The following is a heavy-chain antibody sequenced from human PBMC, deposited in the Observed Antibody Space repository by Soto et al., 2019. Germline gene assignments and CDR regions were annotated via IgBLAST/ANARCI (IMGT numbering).Heavy chain of an antibody. Sequence: PSETLSLTCTVSGGSISSSSYYWGWIRQPPGKGLEWIGSIYYSGSTYYNPSLKSRVTISVDTSKNQFSLKLSSVTAADTAVYYCARRLDCSSTSCYWHYFDYWGQGTLVTVS. J-gene: IGHJ4*02. D-gene: IGHD2-2*01. CDR2: IYYSGST. CDR3: ARRLDCSSTSCYWHYFDY. V-gene: IGHV4-39*01. CDR1: GGSISSSSYY.